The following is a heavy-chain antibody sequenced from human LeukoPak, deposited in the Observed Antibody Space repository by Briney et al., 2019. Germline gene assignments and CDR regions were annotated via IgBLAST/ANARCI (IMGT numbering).Heavy chain of an antibody. D-gene: IGHD6-19*01. CDR2: IYYSGST. Sequence: SETLSLTCTVSGGSISTYYWSWIRQPPGKGLEWIGYIYYSGSTNYNPSLKSRVTISVDTSKNQFSLKLSSVTAADTALYYCVRSFPRYIPVAGTGGGSWGQGTLVTVSS. CDR1: GGSISTYY. J-gene: IGHJ5*02. CDR3: VRSFPRYIPVAGTGGGS. V-gene: IGHV4-59*01.